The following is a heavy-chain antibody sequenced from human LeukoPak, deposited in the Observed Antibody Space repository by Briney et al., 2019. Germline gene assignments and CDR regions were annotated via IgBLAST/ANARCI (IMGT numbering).Heavy chain of an antibody. CDR3: AKDTVLAYSSSFDY. Sequence: GGSLRLSCAASGFTFSSYAMSWVRQAPGKGLEWVSAISGSGGTTYYADSVKGRFTISRDNSKNTLYLQMNSLRAEDTAVYYCAKDTVLAYSSSFDYWGQGTLVTVSS. D-gene: IGHD6-13*01. CDR1: GFTFSSYA. V-gene: IGHV3-23*01. J-gene: IGHJ4*02. CDR2: ISGSGGTT.